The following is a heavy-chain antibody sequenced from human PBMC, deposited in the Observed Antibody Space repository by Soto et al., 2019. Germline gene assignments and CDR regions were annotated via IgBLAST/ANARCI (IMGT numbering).Heavy chain of an antibody. CDR1: GGSFSCYY. CDR3: ARGRGSSGYWF. CDR2: INHSGST. V-gene: IGHV4-34*01. J-gene: IGHJ3*01. D-gene: IGHD3-22*01. Sequence: SETLSLTCTVYGGSFSCYYWSWIRQPPGKGLEWIGEINHSGSTNYNPSLKSRVTMSVDTSKNQFSLKLSSVTAADTAVYYCARGRGSSGYWFWGQGTMVTVSS.